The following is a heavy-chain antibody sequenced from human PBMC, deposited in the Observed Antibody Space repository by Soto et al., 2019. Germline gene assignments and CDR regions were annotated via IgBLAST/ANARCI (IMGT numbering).Heavy chain of an antibody. CDR3: ARDTDYYGSGSYSRAFDY. Sequence: GGSLRLSCAASGFTFSDYYMSWIRQAPGKGLEWVSYISSSGSTIYYADSVKGRFTISRDNAKNSRYLQMNSLRAEDTAVYYCARDTDYYGSGSYSRAFDYWGQGTLVTVSS. CDR1: GFTFSDYY. V-gene: IGHV3-11*01. J-gene: IGHJ4*02. D-gene: IGHD3-10*01. CDR2: ISSSGSTI.